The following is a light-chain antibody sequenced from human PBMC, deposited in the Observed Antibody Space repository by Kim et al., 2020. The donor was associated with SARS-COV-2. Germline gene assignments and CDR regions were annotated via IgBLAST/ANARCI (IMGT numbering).Light chain of an antibody. V-gene: IGKV1-5*03. CDR1: RSINIW. J-gene: IGKJ1*01. CDR2: RAS. Sequence: DIQMTQSPSTLSAPVGDRVNITCRASRSINIWLAWYQQKPGKAPKLLIYRASSLESGVPSRFSGSGSGTDFTLTISGLQPDDFANYYCQQYHRYSTFGQGTKVDIK. CDR3: QQYHRYST.